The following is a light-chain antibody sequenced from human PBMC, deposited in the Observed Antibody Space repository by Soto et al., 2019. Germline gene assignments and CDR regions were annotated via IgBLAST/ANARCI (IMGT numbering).Light chain of an antibody. Sequence: AIQLTQSPSSLSASVGDRVTITCRASQGISSALAWYQQKPGKAPKLLIYDASSLESGVPSRFSGSGSGTDFTLTSSSLQPEDFATYYCQQFNSYPLSITFGQGTRLEIK. CDR3: QQFNSYPLSIT. CDR2: DAS. CDR1: QGISSA. V-gene: IGKV1-13*02. J-gene: IGKJ5*01.